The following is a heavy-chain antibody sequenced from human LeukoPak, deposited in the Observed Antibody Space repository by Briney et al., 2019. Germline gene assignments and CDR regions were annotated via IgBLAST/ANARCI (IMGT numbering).Heavy chain of an antibody. CDR1: GGTFSSYA. Sequence: ASVKVSCKASGGTFSSYAISWVRQAPGQGLEWMGWINPNSGGTNYAQNFQGRVTMTRDTSISTAYMELSRLRSDDTPVYYCARKWIFSSGYYYFDYWGQGTLVTVSS. D-gene: IGHD3-22*01. J-gene: IGHJ4*02. CDR2: INPNSGGT. CDR3: ARKWIFSSGYYYFDY. V-gene: IGHV1-2*02.